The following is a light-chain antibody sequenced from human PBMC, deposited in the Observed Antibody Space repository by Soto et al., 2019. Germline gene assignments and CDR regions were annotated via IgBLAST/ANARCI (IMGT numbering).Light chain of an antibody. CDR3: SSYTSSSTWV. J-gene: IGLJ3*02. Sequence: QSALTQPASVSGSPGQSITISCTGTSSDVGGYNYVSWYQQHPGKAPKLMIYEVSNRPSGVSNRFSGSKSGNTAFLTISGLQAEDEADDYCSSYTSSSTWVFGGGTKLTVL. V-gene: IGLV2-14*01. CDR2: EVS. CDR1: SSDVGGYNY.